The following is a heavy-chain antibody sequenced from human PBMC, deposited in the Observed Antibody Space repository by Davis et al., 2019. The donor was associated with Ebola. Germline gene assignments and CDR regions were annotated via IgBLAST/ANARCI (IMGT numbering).Heavy chain of an antibody. D-gene: IGHD6-6*01. Sequence: ASVKVSCKASGYMFTNYHINWVRQAAGQGLAWMGWINPKTGDTDYAQKFQGRVALTRDTSIDTAYMDLAGLTSDDTAVYYCALLYSSTSPRNFDCWGQGTRVTVSS. V-gene: IGHV1-2*02. CDR3: ALLYSSTSPRNFDC. CDR2: INPKTGDT. CDR1: GYMFTNYH. J-gene: IGHJ4*02.